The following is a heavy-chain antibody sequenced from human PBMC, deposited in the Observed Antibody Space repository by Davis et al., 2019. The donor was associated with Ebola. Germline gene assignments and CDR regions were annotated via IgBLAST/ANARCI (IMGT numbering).Heavy chain of an antibody. V-gene: IGHV4-34*01. CDR1: GGSFSGYY. J-gene: IGHJ6*02. CDR2: INHSGST. Sequence: SETLSLTCAVYGGSFSGYYWSWIRQPPGKGLEWIGEINHSGSTNYNPSLMSRVTISVDTSKNQFSLKLSSVTAADTAVYYCARRGYSSSWFPLDVWGQGTTVTVSS. CDR3: ARRGYSSSWFPLDV. D-gene: IGHD6-13*01.